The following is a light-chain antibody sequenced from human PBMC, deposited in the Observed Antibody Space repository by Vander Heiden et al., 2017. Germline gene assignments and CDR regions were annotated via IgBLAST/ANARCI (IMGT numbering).Light chain of an antibody. CDR3: QQSDNTPLT. V-gene: IGKV1-39*01. Sequence: DIQMTQSPSSLSASVGDRVTITCRASQSISTYLNWYQQKPGKAPKLLIYAASSLQSGVPSRFSGSGSGTAFTLTISSLQPEDFATYYCQQSDNTPLTFGGGTKVEIK. CDR2: AAS. CDR1: QSISTY. J-gene: IGKJ4*01.